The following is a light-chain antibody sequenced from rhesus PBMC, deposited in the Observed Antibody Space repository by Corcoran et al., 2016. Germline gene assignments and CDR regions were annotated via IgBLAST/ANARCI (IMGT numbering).Light chain of an antibody. Sequence: QVILTQSPATLSLSPGERATLSCRASQSVSSYLAWYQQKPGQAPRLLIYGESSRPTGIPDRFSGSGSGTDFTLTISSLEPEDVGVYHCYQHSSGYSFGQGTKVEIK. V-gene: IGKV3-10*01. J-gene: IGKJ2*01. CDR1: QSVSSY. CDR2: GES. CDR3: YQHSSGYS.